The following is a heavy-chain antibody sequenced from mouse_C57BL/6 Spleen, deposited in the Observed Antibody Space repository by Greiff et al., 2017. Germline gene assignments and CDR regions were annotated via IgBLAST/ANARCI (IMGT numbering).Heavy chain of an antibody. Sequence: QVQLKQSGPGLVQPSQSLSITCTVSGFSLTSYGVHWVRQSPGKGLEWLGVIWRGGSTDYNAAFMSRLSITKDNSKSQVFFKMNSLQADDTAIYYCAIPSSYYGSSRAMDYWGQGTSVTVSS. CDR1: GFSLTSYG. V-gene: IGHV2-5*01. CDR3: AIPSSYYGSSRAMDY. CDR2: IWRGGST. J-gene: IGHJ4*01. D-gene: IGHD1-1*01.